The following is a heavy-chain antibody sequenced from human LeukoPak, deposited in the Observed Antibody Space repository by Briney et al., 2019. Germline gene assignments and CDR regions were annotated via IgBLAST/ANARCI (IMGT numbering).Heavy chain of an antibody. CDR3: ARGGVELRLLEWLPYYYYGMDV. CDR2: ISSSSSYI. CDR1: GFTFSSYS. D-gene: IGHD3-3*01. V-gene: IGHV3-21*01. Sequence: GGSLRLSCAASGFTFSSYSMNWVRQAPGKGLEWVSSISSSSSYIYYADSVKGRFTISRDNAKNSLYLQMNSLRAEDTAVYYCARGGVELRLLEWLPYYYYGMDVWGQGTTVTVSS. J-gene: IGHJ6*02.